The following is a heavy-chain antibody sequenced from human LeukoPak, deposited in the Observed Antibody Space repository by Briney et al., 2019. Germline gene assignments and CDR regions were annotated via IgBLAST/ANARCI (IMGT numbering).Heavy chain of an antibody. J-gene: IGHJ6*02. D-gene: IGHD1-7*01. Sequence: SQTLSLTCAISGDSVSSNSAACNWIRQSPSRGLEWLGRTYYRSKWYNDYAVSVKSRITINPDTSKNQFSLQLNSVTPEDTAVYYCAREARDWNYGDYYYYGMDVWGQGTTVTVSS. CDR2: TYYRSKWYN. V-gene: IGHV6-1*01. CDR3: AREARDWNYGDYYYYGMDV. CDR1: GDSVSSNSAA.